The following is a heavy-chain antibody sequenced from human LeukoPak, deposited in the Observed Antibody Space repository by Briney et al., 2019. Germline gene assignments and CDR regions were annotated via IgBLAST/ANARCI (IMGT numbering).Heavy chain of an antibody. V-gene: IGHV3-53*05. CDR3: ARGGGNYHFDY. CDR1: GFTVSNNF. D-gene: IGHD1-26*01. Sequence: GGSLRLSCAASGFTVSNNFMSWVRQAPGKGLEWVSVIYSGGDTYYRDSVKGRFTVSRDNSKNTLFLQMNSLRAEDTAVYYCARGGGNYHFDYWGQGTLVTVSS. J-gene: IGHJ4*02. CDR2: IYSGGDT.